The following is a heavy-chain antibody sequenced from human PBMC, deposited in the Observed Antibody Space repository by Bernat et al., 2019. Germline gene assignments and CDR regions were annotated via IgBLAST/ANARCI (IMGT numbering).Heavy chain of an antibody. D-gene: IGHD3-16*02. CDR2: INHSGST. CDR1: GGSFSGYY. Sequence: QVQLQQWGAGLLKPSETLSLTCAVYGGSFSGYYWSWIRQPPGKGLEWIGEINHSGSTNYNPSLKSRVTISVDTSKNQFSLKLSSVTAADTAVYCCARGRFVGGSYRYLRNWFDPWGQGTLVTVSS. V-gene: IGHV4-34*01. CDR3: ARGRFVGGSYRYLRNWFDP. J-gene: IGHJ5*02.